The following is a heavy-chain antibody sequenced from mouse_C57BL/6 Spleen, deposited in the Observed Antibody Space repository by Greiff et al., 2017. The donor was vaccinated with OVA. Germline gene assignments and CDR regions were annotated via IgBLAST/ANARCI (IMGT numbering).Heavy chain of an antibody. D-gene: IGHD2-2*01. J-gene: IGHJ4*01. V-gene: IGHV1-52*01. CDR3: ARYGYDLFYAMDY. CDR2: IDPSDSET. Sequence: VQLQQPGAELVRPGSSVKLSCKASGYTFTSYWMHWVKQRPIQGLEWIGNIDPSDSETHYNQKFKDKATLTVDKSSSTAYMQLSSLTSEDSAVYYCARYGYDLFYAMDYWGQGTSVTVSS. CDR1: GYTFTSYW.